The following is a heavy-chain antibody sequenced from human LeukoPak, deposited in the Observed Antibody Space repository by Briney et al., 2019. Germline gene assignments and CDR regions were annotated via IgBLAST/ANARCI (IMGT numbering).Heavy chain of an antibody. D-gene: IGHD2-2*01. V-gene: IGHV3-7*01. J-gene: IGHJ4*02. CDR3: ARDLGYCSSTSCYPFDY. CDR2: IKQDGSEK. CDR1: GFTFSSYW. Sequence: GGSLRLSCAASGFTFSSYWMSWVRQAPGKGLEWVANIKQDGSEKYYVDSVKGRFTISRDNAKNSLYLQMNSLRAEDTAVYYCARDLGYCSSTSCYPFDYWGQGTLVTASS.